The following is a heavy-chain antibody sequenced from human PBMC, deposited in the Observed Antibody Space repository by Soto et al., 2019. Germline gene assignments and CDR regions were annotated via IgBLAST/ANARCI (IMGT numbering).Heavy chain of an antibody. Sequence: SVKVSCKASGGTFSSYAISWVRQAPGQGLEWMGGIIPMFGTANYAQKFQGRVTITAXXXXXXAXMXLXXXXSEXTAVYDCAREGRDSSGYGAFDIWGQGTMVTVSS. CDR2: IIPMFGTA. V-gene: IGHV1-69*13. CDR3: AREGRDSSGYGAFDI. D-gene: IGHD3-22*01. J-gene: IGHJ3*02. CDR1: GGTFSSYA.